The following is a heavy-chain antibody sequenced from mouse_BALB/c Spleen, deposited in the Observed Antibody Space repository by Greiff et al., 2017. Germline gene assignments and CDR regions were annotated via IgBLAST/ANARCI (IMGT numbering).Heavy chain of an antibody. CDR1: GFSLTSYG. D-gene: IGHD2-14*01. Sequence: QVQLKESGPGLVQPSQSLSITCTVSGFSLTSYGVHWVRQSPGKGLEWLGVIWSGGSTDYNAAFISRLSISKDNSKSQVFFKMNSLQANDTAIYYCARGGYRYDPFAYWGQGTLVTVSA. V-gene: IGHV2-2*02. J-gene: IGHJ3*01. CDR3: ARGGYRYDPFAY. CDR2: IWSGGST.